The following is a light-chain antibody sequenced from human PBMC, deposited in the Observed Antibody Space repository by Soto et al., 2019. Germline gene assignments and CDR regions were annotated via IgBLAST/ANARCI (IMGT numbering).Light chain of an antibody. Sequence: DIQMTQSPSTLSAFVGDRVTITCRASQSIGNWLAWYQQKPGKAPKLLVYKSSSLESGVPSRFSGRGSGTQFTLTISGLEPADSATYYCQQYDSYSATFGQGTKVDIK. J-gene: IGKJ1*01. V-gene: IGKV1-5*03. CDR3: QQYDSYSAT. CDR2: KSS. CDR1: QSIGNW.